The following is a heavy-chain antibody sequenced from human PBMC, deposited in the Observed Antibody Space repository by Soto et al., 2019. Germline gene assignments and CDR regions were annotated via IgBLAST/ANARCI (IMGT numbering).Heavy chain of an antibody. CDR2: IYYSGNT. Sequence: PSETLSLTCTVSGGSISSSSYYWGWIRQPPGKGLEWIGYIYYSGNTYYNPSLKSRVTISVDTSKNQFSLKLSSVTAADTAVYYCASARGGNKFDYWGQGTLVTVSS. CDR1: GGSISSSSYY. D-gene: IGHD3-10*01. CDR3: ASARGGNKFDY. V-gene: IGHV4-39*01. J-gene: IGHJ4*02.